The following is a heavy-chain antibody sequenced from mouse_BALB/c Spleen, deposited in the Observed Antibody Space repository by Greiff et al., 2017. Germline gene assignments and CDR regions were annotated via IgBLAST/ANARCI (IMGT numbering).Heavy chain of an antibody. CDR2: IRNKANGYTT. J-gene: IGHJ4*01. V-gene: IGHV7-3*02. CDR3: ARMIYYDYDWYAMDY. Sequence: EVKVVESGGGLVQPGGSLRLSCATSGFTFTDYYMSWVRQPPGKALEWLGFIRNKANGYTTEYSASVKGRFTISRDNSQSILYLQMNTLRAEDSATYYCARMIYYDYDWYAMDYWGQGTSVTVSS. D-gene: IGHD2-4*01. CDR1: GFTFTDYY.